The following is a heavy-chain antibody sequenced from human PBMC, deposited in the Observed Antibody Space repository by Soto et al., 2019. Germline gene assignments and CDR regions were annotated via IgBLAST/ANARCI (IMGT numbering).Heavy chain of an antibody. CDR3: ARGGVDYYDSSGYYFSPYYFDY. D-gene: IGHD3-22*01. CDR1: GGSISSGGYS. Sequence: QLQLQESGSGLVKPSQTLSLTCAVSGGSISSGGYSWSWIRQPPGKGLEWIGYIYHSGSTYYNPSLKSRLTISVDRSKNQFSLKLSSVTAADTAVYYCARGGVDYYDSSGYYFSPYYFDYWGQGTLVTVSS. J-gene: IGHJ4*02. CDR2: IYHSGST. V-gene: IGHV4-30-2*01.